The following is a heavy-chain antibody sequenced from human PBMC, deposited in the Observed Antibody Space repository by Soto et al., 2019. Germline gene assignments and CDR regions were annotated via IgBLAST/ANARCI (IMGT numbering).Heavy chain of an antibody. Sequence: SETLSLTCAVYGGSFSGYYWSWIRQPPGKGLEWIGEINHSGSTNYNPSLKSRVTISVDTSKNQFSLKLSSVTAADTAVHYCARHRKLSIAVALFDYWGQGTLVTVSS. CDR3: ARHRKLSIAVALFDY. J-gene: IGHJ4*02. CDR2: INHSGST. CDR1: GGSFSGYY. V-gene: IGHV4-34*01. D-gene: IGHD6-19*01.